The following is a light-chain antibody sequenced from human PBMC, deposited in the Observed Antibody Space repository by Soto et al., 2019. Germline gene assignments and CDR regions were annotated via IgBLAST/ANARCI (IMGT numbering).Light chain of an antibody. CDR3: SSSTSSSTF. CDR1: RSDVGVYNS. Sequence: QSALTQPASVSGSPGQSITISCTGTRSDVGVYNSVFWYQQHPGKAPKLLIYDVSKRPSGVSSRFSGSKSGNTASLTISGLQAEDEADYYCSSSTSSSTFFGTGTKVTVL. CDR2: DVS. J-gene: IGLJ1*01. V-gene: IGLV2-14*03.